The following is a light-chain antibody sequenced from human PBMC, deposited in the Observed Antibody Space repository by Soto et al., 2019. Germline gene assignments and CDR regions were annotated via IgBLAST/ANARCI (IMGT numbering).Light chain of an antibody. V-gene: IGKV1-5*01. CDR2: DAS. CDR3: QQYNSYWT. Sequence: DIQMTQSPSTLSASVGDRVTITCRASQSISSWLAWYQQKPGKAPKLLIYDASSLESGVPSRFSGSGSGTELTITISSLQPDDFATYYCQQYNSYWTFGQGTKVEIK. J-gene: IGKJ1*01. CDR1: QSISSW.